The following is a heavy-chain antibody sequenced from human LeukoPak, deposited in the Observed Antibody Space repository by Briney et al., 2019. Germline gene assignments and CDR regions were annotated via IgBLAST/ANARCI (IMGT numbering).Heavy chain of an antibody. CDR1: GYTLSSLS. CDR3: ARARLRYSRYSADY. D-gene: IGHD6-13*01. V-gene: IGHV1-24*01. Sequence: ASVKVSCKVSGYTLSSLSMHWVRQAPGKGLEWMGGFAPEDGGTIYAQKFQGRVTMTEDTSTDTAYLELRSLRSDDTAVYYCARARLRYSRYSADYWGQGTLVTVSS. J-gene: IGHJ4*02. CDR2: FAPEDGGT.